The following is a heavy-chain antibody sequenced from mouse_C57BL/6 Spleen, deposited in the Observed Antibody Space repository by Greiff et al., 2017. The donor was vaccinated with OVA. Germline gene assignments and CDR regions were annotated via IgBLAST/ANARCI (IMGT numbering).Heavy chain of an antibody. D-gene: IGHD2-10*01. Sequence: QVTLKESGPGILQSSQTLSLTCSFSGFSLSTSGMGVSWLRQPSGKGLEWLAHIYWDDDKRYNPSLKSRLTISKDTSRNQVFLKITSVDTADTATDYCARRPYYGKDYAMDYWGQGTSVTVSS. CDR1: GFSLSTSGMG. J-gene: IGHJ4*01. CDR2: IYWDDDK. CDR3: ARRPYYGKDYAMDY. V-gene: IGHV8-12*01.